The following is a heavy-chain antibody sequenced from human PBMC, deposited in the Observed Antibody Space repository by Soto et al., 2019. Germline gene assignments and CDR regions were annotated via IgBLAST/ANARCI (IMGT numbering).Heavy chain of an antibody. CDR2: IYHSGST. CDR3: ASTRGRPVPCDC. Sequence: QLQLQESGSGLVKPSQTLSLTCAVSGGSISSGGYSWSWIRQPPGKGLEWIGYIYHSGSTYYNPSLMRRVTISVGRSQNQFSLKLRSVPAADTAVYYCASTRGRPVPCDCWGQGTLVTVSS. CDR1: GGSISSGGYS. D-gene: IGHD1-26*01. V-gene: IGHV4-30-2*01. J-gene: IGHJ4*02.